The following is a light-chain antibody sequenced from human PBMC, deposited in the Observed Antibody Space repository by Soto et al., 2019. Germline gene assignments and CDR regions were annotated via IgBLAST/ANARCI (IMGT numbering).Light chain of an antibody. CDR1: SSDVGSYNR. CDR3: NSYTSSSTYV. Sequence: SALTQPPSVSGSPGQSVTISCTGTSSDVGSYNRVSWYQQPPGTAPKLMIYEVSNRPSGVPDRFSGSKSGNTASLTISGLQAEDEADYYCNSYTSSSTYVFGTGTKVTV. V-gene: IGLV2-18*02. CDR2: EVS. J-gene: IGLJ1*01.